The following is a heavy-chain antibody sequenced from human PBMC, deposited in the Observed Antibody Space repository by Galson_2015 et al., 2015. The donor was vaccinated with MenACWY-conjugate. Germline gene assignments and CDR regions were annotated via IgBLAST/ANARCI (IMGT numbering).Heavy chain of an antibody. CDR2: INVGNGNT. Sequence: SVKVSCKASGYIFTRYAMHWVRQAPGQRLEWMGWINVGNGNTKYSQKFQGRVTITRDTSASTAYMELSSLSSEDTAVYYCATNHKSTMVRGVGWFDPWGQGTLVTVSS. CDR1: GYIFTRYA. J-gene: IGHJ5*02. V-gene: IGHV1-3*01. CDR3: ATNHKSTMVRGVGWFDP. D-gene: IGHD3-10*01.